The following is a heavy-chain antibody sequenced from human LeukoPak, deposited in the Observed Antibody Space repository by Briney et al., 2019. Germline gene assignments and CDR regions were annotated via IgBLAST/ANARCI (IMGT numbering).Heavy chain of an antibody. J-gene: IGHJ4*02. CDR2: IYSSGST. CDR1: GGSFSSYY. V-gene: IGHV4-4*07. CDR3: ARDQTYYYDSSGYFDY. Sequence: WETLSLTCTVSGGSFSSYYWSWIRQPAGKGLEWIWRIYSSGSTNYNPCLKSRVTTSVDTSKNQFSLKLSSVTAADTAVYYCARDQTYYYDSSGYFDYWGQGTLVTVSS. D-gene: IGHD3-22*01.